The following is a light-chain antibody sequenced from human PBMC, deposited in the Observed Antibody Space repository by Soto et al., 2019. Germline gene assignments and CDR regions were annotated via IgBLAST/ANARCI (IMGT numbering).Light chain of an antibody. CDR2: WAS. J-gene: IGKJ2*01. CDR3: QQYYTSKT. CDR1: QSVLYSSNNKNY. V-gene: IGKV4-1*01. Sequence: DIVMTQSPDSLAVSLGERATINCKSSQSVLYSSNNKNYLAWYQQRQRQPLKLLISWASTRESGVPVRFSGSVSGTYFNLTISSLQPEDVAVYYCQQYYTSKTFGQGTKLEIK.